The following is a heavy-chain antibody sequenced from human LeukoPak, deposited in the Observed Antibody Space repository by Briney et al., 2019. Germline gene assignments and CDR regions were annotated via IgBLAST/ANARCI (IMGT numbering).Heavy chain of an antibody. Sequence: GGSLRPSCAASGFIFTSFAMSWVRQAQGKGLEGVAGIRGCGGSTYYAAAVKGRLPISKDNSDTLSLQMNRLSAEDTAVYYCAKDSAACGYCGGGSCSLCGFDYWGQGTLVTVSS. V-gene: IGHV3-23*01. J-gene: IGHJ4*02. D-gene: IGHD2-15*01. CDR1: GFIFTSFA. CDR2: IRGCGGST. CDR3: AKDSAACGYCGGGSCSLCGFDY.